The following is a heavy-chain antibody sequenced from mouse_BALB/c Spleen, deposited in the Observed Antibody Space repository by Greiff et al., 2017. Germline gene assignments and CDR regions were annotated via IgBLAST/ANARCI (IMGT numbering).Heavy chain of an antibody. D-gene: IGHD1-1*01. J-gene: IGHJ4*01. CDR3: ARRVITTVDYAMDY. CDR1: GYAFSSYW. Sequence: QVQLKESGAELVRPGSSVKISCKASGYAFSSYWMNWVKQRPGQGLEWIGQIYPGDGDTNYNGKFKGKATLTADKSSSTAYMQLSSLTSEDSAVYFCARRVITTVDYAMDYWGQGTSVTVSS. V-gene: IGHV1-80*01. CDR2: IYPGDGDT.